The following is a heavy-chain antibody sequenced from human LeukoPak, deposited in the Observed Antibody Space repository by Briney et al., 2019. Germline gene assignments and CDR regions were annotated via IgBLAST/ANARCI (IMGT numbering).Heavy chain of an antibody. D-gene: IGHD6-13*01. V-gene: IGHV1-69*05. CDR3: ARRRAAAAFFDY. CDR2: IIPIFGTA. CDR1: GGTFSSYA. J-gene: IGHJ4*02. Sequence: SVKVSCKASGGTFSSYAISWVRQAPGQGLEWMGGIIPIFGTANYAQKFQGRVTITRDTSASTAYMELSSLRSEDTAVYYCARRRAAAAFFDYWGQGTLVTVSS.